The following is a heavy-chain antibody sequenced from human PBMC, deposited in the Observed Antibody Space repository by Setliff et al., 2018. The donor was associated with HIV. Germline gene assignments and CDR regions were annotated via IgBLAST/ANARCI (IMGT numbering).Heavy chain of an antibody. CDR2: IFYKGST. CDR1: GGSISTGDYY. Sequence: KASETLSLTCTVSGGSISTGDYYWAWIRHYPGKGLEWIGYIFYKGSTFYNPSLKSRVSISVLRSTDQFFLRLNSVTAADTAVYYCARGRVFCNGDSCYHLYYWGQGIPVTVSS. CDR3: ARGRVFCNGDSCYHLYY. J-gene: IGHJ4*02. D-gene: IGHD2-15*01. V-gene: IGHV4-31*03.